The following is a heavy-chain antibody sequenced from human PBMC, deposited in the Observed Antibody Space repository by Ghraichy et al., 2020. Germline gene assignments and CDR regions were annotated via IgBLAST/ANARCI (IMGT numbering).Heavy chain of an antibody. D-gene: IGHD4-17*01. J-gene: IGHJ3*02. CDR2: INHSGST. CDR1: GGSFSGYY. CDR3: ARGRRTFTVPPRGGAFDI. V-gene: IGHV4-34*01. Sequence: SETLSLTCAVYGGSFSGYYWSWIRQPPGKGLEWIGEINHSGSTNYNPSLKSRVTISVDTSKNQFSLKLSSVTAADTAVYYCARGRRTFTVPPRGGAFDIWGQGTMVTVSS.